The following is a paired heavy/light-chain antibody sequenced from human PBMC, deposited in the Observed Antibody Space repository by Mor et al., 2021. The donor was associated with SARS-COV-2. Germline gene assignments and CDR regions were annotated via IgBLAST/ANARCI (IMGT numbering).Heavy chain of an antibody. CDR3: ARDKTDPSYFGMDV. CDR1: GYTFTSYA. J-gene: IGHJ6*02. V-gene: IGHV1-3*01. Sequence: QVQLVQSGAEVKKPGASVKVSCKASGYTFTSYAIHWVRQAPGQRLEWMGWINAGNGNTKYSQNFQDRLTITRDTSASTAYMELSTLRSEDTTVYYCARDKTDPSYFGMDVWGQGTTVTVSS. CDR2: INAGNGNT.
Light chain of an antibody. Sequence: DIQMTQSPSSLSASVGDRVTITCRASQTISSFLHWYQQKPGEAPKLLIYAASRLQGGVPSRFSGSGSATDFTLTISSLQPEDFATYYCQQSYSTPRTFGQGTKLEIK. V-gene: IGKV1-39*01. CDR3: QQSYSTPRT. CDR1: QTISSF. CDR2: AAS. J-gene: IGKJ2*01.